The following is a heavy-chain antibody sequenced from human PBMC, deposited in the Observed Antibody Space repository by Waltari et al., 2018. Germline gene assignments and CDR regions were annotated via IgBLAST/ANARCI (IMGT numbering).Heavy chain of an antibody. CDR1: GGSISSYY. V-gene: IGHV4-59*01. J-gene: IGHJ3*02. CDR2: IYYSGST. CDR3: VRDQGRIAAAIDAFDI. Sequence: QVQLQESGPGLVKPSETLSLTCTVSGGSISSYYWSWIRQPPGKGLEWIGYIYYSGSTNYNPSLKSRVTISVDTSKNQFSLKLSSVTAADTAVYYCVRDQGRIAAAIDAFDIWGQGTMVTVSS. D-gene: IGHD6-13*01.